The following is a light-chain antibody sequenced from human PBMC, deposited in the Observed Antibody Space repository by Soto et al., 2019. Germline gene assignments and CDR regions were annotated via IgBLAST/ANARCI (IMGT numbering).Light chain of an antibody. CDR2: EVT. CDR3: SSYTGGNPSDV. Sequence: QSVLTQPPSASGSPGQSVTISCTGTSSDVGGCDYVSWYQQHPGKAPKLMIYEVTIRPSGVSDRFSGSKSGNTASLTVSGLQAEDEADYYCSSYTGGNPSDVFGTGTKVTVL. V-gene: IGLV2-8*01. J-gene: IGLJ1*01. CDR1: SSDVGGCDY.